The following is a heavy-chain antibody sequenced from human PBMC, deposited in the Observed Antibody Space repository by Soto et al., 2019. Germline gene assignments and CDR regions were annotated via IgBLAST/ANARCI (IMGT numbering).Heavy chain of an antibody. CDR3: ASGTMVRGVIGNFDY. D-gene: IGHD3-10*01. Sequence: ASVKVSCKASGYTFTSYGISWVRQAPGQGLEWMGWISAYNGNTNYAQKLQGRVTMTTDTSTSTAYMELRSLRSDDTAVYYCASGTMVRGVIGNFDYWGQGTLVTSPQ. CDR2: ISAYNGNT. J-gene: IGHJ4*02. V-gene: IGHV1-18*01. CDR1: GYTFTSYG.